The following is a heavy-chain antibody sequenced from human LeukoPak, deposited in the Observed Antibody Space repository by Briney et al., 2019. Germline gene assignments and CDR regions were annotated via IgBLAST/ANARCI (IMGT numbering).Heavy chain of an antibody. CDR3: AGGYSYGYYYYYGMDV. V-gene: IGHV6-1*01. D-gene: IGHD5-18*01. CDR1: GDSVSSNSAA. CDR2: TYYRSKWYN. Sequence: SQTLSLTCAISGDSVSSNSAAWNWIRQSPSRGLEWLGRTYYRSKWYNDYAVSVKSRITINPDTSKNQSSLQLNSVTPEDTAVYYCAGGYSYGYYYYYGMDVWGQGTTVTVSS. J-gene: IGHJ6*02.